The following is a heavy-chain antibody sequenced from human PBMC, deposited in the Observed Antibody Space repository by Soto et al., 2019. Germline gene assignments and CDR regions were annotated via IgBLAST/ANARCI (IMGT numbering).Heavy chain of an antibody. Sequence: ASVKVSCKASGYTFTSYGISWVRQAPGQGLEWMGWISAYNGNTNYAQKLQGRVTMTTDTSTSTAYMELRSLRSDDTAVHYCARDHDSSGYYHAFDIWGQGTMVTVSS. D-gene: IGHD3-22*01. CDR2: ISAYNGNT. CDR1: GYTFTSYG. J-gene: IGHJ3*02. CDR3: ARDHDSSGYYHAFDI. V-gene: IGHV1-18*01.